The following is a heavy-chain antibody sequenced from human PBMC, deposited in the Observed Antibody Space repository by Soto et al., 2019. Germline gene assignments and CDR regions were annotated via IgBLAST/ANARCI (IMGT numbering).Heavy chain of an antibody. CDR3: AKDGYCSGGSCYPNWFDP. CDR1: GFTFSSYA. V-gene: IGHV3-23*01. Sequence: EVQLLESGGGLVQPGGSLRLSCAASGFTFSSYAMSWVRQAPGKGLEWVSAISGSGGSTYYADSVKGRFTISRDNSKNTLYLQMNSLRAEDTAVYYCAKDGYCSGGSCYPNWFDPWGQGTLVTVSS. CDR2: ISGSGGST. D-gene: IGHD2-15*01. J-gene: IGHJ5*02.